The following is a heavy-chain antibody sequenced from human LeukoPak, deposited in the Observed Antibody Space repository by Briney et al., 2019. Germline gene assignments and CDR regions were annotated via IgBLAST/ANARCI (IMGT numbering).Heavy chain of an antibody. J-gene: IGHJ4*02. CDR2: INPSGGST. CDR3: ARGGTGTTSFDC. Sequence: GASVKVSCKASGYTFTNYYMHWVRQAPGQGLEWMGIINPSGGSTRYAQKFQGRVTMTRDTSTSTVYMELSSLRSEDTAVYYCARGGTGTTSFDCWGQGTLVTVSS. D-gene: IGHD1-1*01. CDR1: GYTFTNYY. V-gene: IGHV1-46*01.